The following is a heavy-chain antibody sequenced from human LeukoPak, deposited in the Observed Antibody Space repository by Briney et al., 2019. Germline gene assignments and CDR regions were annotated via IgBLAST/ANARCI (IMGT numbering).Heavy chain of an antibody. CDR1: GYTFTSYD. Sequence: GASVKVSCKASGYTFTSYDINWVRQALGQGLEWMGWISAYNGNTNYAQKLQGRVTMTTDTSTSTAYMELRSLRSDDTAVYYCARVAMITFGGVIVIPGYDYDYWGQGTLVTVSS. CDR2: ISAYNGNT. CDR3: ARVAMITFGGVIVIPGYDYDY. V-gene: IGHV1-18*01. D-gene: IGHD3-16*02. J-gene: IGHJ4*02.